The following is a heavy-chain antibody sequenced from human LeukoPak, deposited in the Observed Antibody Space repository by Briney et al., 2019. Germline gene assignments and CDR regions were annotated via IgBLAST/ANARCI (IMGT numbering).Heavy chain of an antibody. Sequence: ASVKVSCKASGYTFTGYYMHWVRQAPGQGLEWMGWINPNSGGTNYAQKLQGRVTMTRDTSISTAYMELSRLRSDDTAVYYCATGIVGATYHYYYYGMDVWGQGTTVTVSS. J-gene: IGHJ6*02. CDR1: GYTFTGYY. D-gene: IGHD1-26*01. CDR2: INPNSGGT. CDR3: ATGIVGATYHYYYYGMDV. V-gene: IGHV1-2*02.